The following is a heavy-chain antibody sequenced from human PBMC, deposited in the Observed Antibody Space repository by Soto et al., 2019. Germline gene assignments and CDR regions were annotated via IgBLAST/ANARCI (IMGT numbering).Heavy chain of an antibody. J-gene: IGHJ4*02. CDR3: AKDWGGAAGNGYYFDY. CDR2: ISYDGSNK. Sequence: QVQLVESGGGVVQPGRSLRLSCAASGFTFSSYGMHWVRQAPGKGLEWVAVISYDGSNKYYADSVKGRFTNSRDNSKNTLYLQMNSLRAEDTAVYYCAKDWGGAAGNGYYFDYWGQGTLVTVSS. V-gene: IGHV3-30*18. CDR1: GFTFSSYG. D-gene: IGHD6-13*01.